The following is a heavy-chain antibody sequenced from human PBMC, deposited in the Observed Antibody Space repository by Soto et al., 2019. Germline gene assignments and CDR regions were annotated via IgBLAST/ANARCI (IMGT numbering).Heavy chain of an antibody. V-gene: IGHV4-59*01. J-gene: IGHJ3*02. CDR1: CVSIRSYY. Sequence: SETLSLTCTVSCVSIRSYYWSCIRQPPGKGLEWIGYIYYSGSTNYNPSLNSRVTISVDTSKNQFSLKLSSVTAADTAVYYCARRYGSAFDIWGQGTMVTVS. CDR3: ARRYGSAFDI. D-gene: IGHD3-10*01. CDR2: IYYSGST.